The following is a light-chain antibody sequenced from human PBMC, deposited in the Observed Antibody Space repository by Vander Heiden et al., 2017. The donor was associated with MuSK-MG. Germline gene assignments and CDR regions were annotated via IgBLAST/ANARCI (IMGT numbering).Light chain of an antibody. CDR2: GAS. CDR3: QQSDSTLFT. V-gene: IGKV1-39*01. J-gene: IGKJ3*01. Sequence: DIQMAQSPSSLSASVGDRVTITCRASQSISDYLNWYQQKPGKAPKLVIYGASSLQSGVSSRFSGSGSGTDFTLTISNLQPEDFATYYCQQSDSTLFTFGHGTKVDIK. CDR1: QSISDY.